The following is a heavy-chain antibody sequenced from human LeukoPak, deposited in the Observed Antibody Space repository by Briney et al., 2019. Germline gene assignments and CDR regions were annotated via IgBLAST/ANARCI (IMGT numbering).Heavy chain of an antibody. J-gene: IGHJ4*02. CDR3: ARETSGSYSVAEFDY. CDR1: GYTFTSYG. V-gene: IGHV1-18*01. CDR2: ISAYNGNT. Sequence: ASVKVSCKASGYTFTSYGISWVRQAPGQGLEWMGWISAYNGNTNYAQKLQGRVTMTTDTSTSTAYMELRSLRSDDTAVYYCARETSGSYSVAEFDYWGQGTLVTVSS. D-gene: IGHD1-26*01.